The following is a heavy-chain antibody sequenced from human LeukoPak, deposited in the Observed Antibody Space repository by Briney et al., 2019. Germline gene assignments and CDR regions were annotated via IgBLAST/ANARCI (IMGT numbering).Heavy chain of an antibody. Sequence: PSETLSLTCTVSGGSISSSSYYWGWIRQPPGKGLEWIGSIYYSGSTYYNPSLKSRVTISVDTSKNQFSLKLSSVTAADTAVYYCARVPVTMVVFDYWGQGTLVTVSS. CDR2: IYYSGST. CDR1: GGSISSSSYY. D-gene: IGHD3-10*01. CDR3: ARVPVTMVVFDY. V-gene: IGHV4-39*07. J-gene: IGHJ4*02.